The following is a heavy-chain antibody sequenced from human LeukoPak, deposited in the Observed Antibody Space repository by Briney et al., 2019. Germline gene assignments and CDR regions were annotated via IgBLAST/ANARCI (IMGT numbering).Heavy chain of an antibody. CDR1: GFTFSSYS. CDR2: ITASGTAM. J-gene: IGHJ4*02. D-gene: IGHD1-26*01. CDR3: ASSGSYRFDY. Sequence: GGSLRLSCAASGFTFSSYSMNWVHQAPGKGLEWVSHITASGTAMFYAGSVKGRFTISRDNAKNSLYLQMNSLRDEDTAVYYCASSGSYRFDYWGQGTLVTVSS. V-gene: IGHV3-48*02.